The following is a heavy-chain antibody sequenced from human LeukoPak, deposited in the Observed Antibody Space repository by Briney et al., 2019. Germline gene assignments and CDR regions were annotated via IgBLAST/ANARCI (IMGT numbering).Heavy chain of an antibody. CDR2: ISGSGGST. V-gene: IGHV3-23*01. D-gene: IGHD2-15*01. CDR1: GFTFSSYA. CDR3: AKRGYCSGVSCNYYYYYGMDV. Sequence: PGGSLRLSCAASGFTFSSYAMSWVRQAPGKGLEWVSAISGSGGSTYYADSVKGRLTISRDNSKNTLYLQMNSLRAEDTAVYYCAKRGYCSGVSCNYYYYYGMDVWGQGTTVTVSS. J-gene: IGHJ6*02.